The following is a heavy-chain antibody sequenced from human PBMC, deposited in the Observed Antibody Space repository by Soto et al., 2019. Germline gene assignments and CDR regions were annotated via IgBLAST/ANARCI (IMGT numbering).Heavy chain of an antibody. J-gene: IGHJ4*02. Sequence: PGGSLRLSCAASGFTVSSNYMNWVRQAPGKGLEWVSIIYSDGTTSYADYVKGRFTISRDNFKNTLHLQMNSLRAEDTAVYYCAILSNWGQGTLVTVSS. CDR3: AILSN. D-gene: IGHD6-6*01. CDR1: GFTVSSNY. CDR2: IYSDGTT. V-gene: IGHV3-53*01.